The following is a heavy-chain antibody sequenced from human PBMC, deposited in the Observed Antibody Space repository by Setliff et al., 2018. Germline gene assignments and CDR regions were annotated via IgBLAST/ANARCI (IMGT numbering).Heavy chain of an antibody. CDR3: VRERRGGHFDY. CDR2: IIPSTGNT. V-gene: IGHV1-46*01. CDR1: GYTFTSYY. J-gene: IGHJ4*02. Sequence: ASVTVSCKASGYTFTSYYMHWVRQAPGQGLEWMTMIIPSTGNTNYAQKFQGRVTMTADTSTNTVYMDLSSLGSEDTAVYYCVRERRGGHFDYWGQGTLVTASS.